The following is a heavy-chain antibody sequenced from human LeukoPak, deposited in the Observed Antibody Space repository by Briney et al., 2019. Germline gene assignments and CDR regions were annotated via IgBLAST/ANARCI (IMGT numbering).Heavy chain of an antibody. V-gene: IGHV4-59*02. CDR3: ARGGGSESEAFDI. D-gene: IGHD1-26*01. Sequence: SETLSLTCTVSGGSVSGYHWSWIRQSPGKGLEWIGYIYYSGSTNYNPSLRSRVTILVDTSKNQFSLKLSSVNAADTAVYYCARGGGSESEAFDIWGQGTMVTVSS. CDR1: GGSVSGYH. CDR2: IYYSGST. J-gene: IGHJ3*02.